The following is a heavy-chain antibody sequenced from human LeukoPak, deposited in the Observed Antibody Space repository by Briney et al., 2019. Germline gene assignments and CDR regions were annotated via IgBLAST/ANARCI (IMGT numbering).Heavy chain of an antibody. D-gene: IGHD3-3*01. Sequence: ASVKVSCKASGYDFTKYDINWVRQATGQGLEWMGWINTNTGNPTYAQGFTGRFVFSLDTSVSTAYLQISSLKAEDTAVYYCARAKRFITIFGVPYNWFDPWGQGTLVTVSS. J-gene: IGHJ5*02. CDR3: ARAKRFITIFGVPYNWFDP. V-gene: IGHV7-4-1*02. CDR1: GYDFTKYD. CDR2: INTNTGNP.